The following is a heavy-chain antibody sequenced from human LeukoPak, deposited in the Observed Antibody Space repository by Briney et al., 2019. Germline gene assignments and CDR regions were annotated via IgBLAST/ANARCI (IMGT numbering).Heavy chain of an antibody. CDR2: INPNNGDT. D-gene: IGHD2-15*01. CDR3: ARFLGYCSGGSCPSLGNDY. J-gene: IGHJ4*02. V-gene: IGHV1-2*02. Sequence: ASVKVSCKASAYTFTDYFLHWVRRAPGQGFEWMGWINPNNGDTSYTQRFQGRVTMTRDTSISTAYMELSRLRSDDTAVYYCARFLGYCSGGSCPSLGNDYWGQGTLVTVSS. CDR1: AYTFTDYF.